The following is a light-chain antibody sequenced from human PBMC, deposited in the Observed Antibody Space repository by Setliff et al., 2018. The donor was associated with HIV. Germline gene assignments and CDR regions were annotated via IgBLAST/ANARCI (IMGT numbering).Light chain of an antibody. Sequence: LTQPAFVSGSPGQSITISCTGTSSDVGGYNYVSWYQQHPGKAPKLMIYEVSYRPSGVSNRFSGSKSGNTASLTISGLQAEDEADYYCSSYTSSRTYVFGTGT. CDR1: SSDVGGYNY. CDR3: SSYTSSRTYV. CDR2: EVS. J-gene: IGLJ1*01. V-gene: IGLV2-14*01.